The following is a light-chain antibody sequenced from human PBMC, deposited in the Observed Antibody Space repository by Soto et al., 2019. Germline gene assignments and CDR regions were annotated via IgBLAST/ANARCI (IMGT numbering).Light chain of an antibody. J-gene: IGKJ1*01. CDR2: PAS. Sequence: DIQMTQSPSSLSASVGDRVTITCRASQGISNYLAWYQQKPGKVPKLLIYPASTLQSGVPSRFSGSGSGTDFTLTISSLQPEHVATYYCQKYNSASWTFGQGTKVEIK. CDR1: QGISNY. V-gene: IGKV1-27*01. CDR3: QKYNSASWT.